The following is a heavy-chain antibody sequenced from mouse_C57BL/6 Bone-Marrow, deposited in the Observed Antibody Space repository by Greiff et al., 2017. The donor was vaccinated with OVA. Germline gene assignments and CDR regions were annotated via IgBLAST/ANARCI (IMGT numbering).Heavy chain of an antibody. CDR2: IYPGSGNT. Sequence: VQLQQSGAELVRPGASVKLSCKASGYTFTDYYINWVKQRPGQGLEWIARIYPGSGNTYYNEKFKGKATLTAEKSSSTAYMQLSSLTSEDSAVYFCARWGGFSTYYAMDYWGQGTSVTVSS. D-gene: IGHD5-1*01. V-gene: IGHV1-76*01. CDR3: ARWGGFSTYYAMDY. CDR1: GYTFTDYY. J-gene: IGHJ4*01.